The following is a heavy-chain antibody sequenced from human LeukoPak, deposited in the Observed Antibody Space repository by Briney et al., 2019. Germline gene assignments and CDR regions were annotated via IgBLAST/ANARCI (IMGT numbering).Heavy chain of an antibody. Sequence: GQSLKISCKGSGYSFRSYWIGWVRHMPRKGMEWMGIIYPGDSDTRYSPSFQGQVTISADKSISTAYLQWSSLKASDTAMYYCARQRDYHFDYWGQGTLVTVSS. J-gene: IGHJ4*02. V-gene: IGHV5-51*01. CDR3: ARQRDYHFDY. CDR1: GYSFRSYW. CDR2: IYPGDSDT. D-gene: IGHD3-16*01.